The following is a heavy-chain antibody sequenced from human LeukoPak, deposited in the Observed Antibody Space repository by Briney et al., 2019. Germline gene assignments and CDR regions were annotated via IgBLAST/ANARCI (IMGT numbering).Heavy chain of an antibody. CDR3: ATGYSGSYSIYAFDI. CDR2: ISYDGSNK. J-gene: IGHJ3*02. D-gene: IGHD1-26*01. Sequence: GGSLRLSCAASGFTFSSYAMHWVRQAPGKGLEWVAVISYDGSNKYYADSEKGRFTISRDNSKNTLYLQMNSLRAEDTAVYYCATGYSGSYSIYAFDIWGQGTMVTVSS. CDR1: GFTFSSYA. V-gene: IGHV3-30-3*01.